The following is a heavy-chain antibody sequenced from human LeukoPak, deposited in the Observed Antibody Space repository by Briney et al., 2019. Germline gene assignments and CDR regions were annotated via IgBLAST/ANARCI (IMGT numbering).Heavy chain of an antibody. J-gene: IGHJ4*02. D-gene: IGHD3-10*01. V-gene: IGHV1-2*02. CDR1: GYTFTGYY. CDR2: INPNSGGT. CDR3: ARAGHYGSGSYYTPIDY. Sequence: ASVKVSCKASGYTFTGYYMHWVRQAPGQGLEWMGWINPNSGGTNYAQKFQGRVTMTRDTSISTAYMELSRLRSDDTAVYYCARAGHYGSGSYYTPIDYWAREPWSPSPQ.